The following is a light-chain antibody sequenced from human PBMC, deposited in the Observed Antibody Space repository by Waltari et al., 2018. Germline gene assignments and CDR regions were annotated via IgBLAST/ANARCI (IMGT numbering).Light chain of an antibody. CDR1: QNIGSY. CDR2: ATS. J-gene: IGKJ1*01. CDR3: QQSYQLWS. Sequence: IQMTQSPSSLSASVGDGVTVTCRASQNIGSYLNWYQQRPGKAPNLLIYATSGLHGGVPSRFSGSGAGTDFTITINSLQHEDVANYYCQQSYQLWSFGQGTTVEL. V-gene: IGKV1-39*01.